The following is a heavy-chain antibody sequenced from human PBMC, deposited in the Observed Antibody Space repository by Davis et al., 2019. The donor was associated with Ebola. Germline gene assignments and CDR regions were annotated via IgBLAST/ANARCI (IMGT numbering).Heavy chain of an antibody. CDR3: AKFGGGATRREY. CDR1: GFTFSSSA. D-gene: IGHD6-6*01. Sequence: GESLKISCAASGFTFSSSAMNWVRQAPGKGLEWVSSISSGSSYIYYADSVMGRFTISRDNAKNSLYLQINSLSVEDTAVYFCAKFGGGATRREYWGQGTLVTVSS. CDR2: ISSGSSYI. V-gene: IGHV3-21*01. J-gene: IGHJ4*02.